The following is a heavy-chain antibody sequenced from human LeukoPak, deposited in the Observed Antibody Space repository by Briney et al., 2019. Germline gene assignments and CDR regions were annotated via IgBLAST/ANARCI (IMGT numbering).Heavy chain of an antibody. CDR3: ARNYGSGSFYYYYYMDV. CDR2: IYYSGST. D-gene: IGHD3-10*01. Sequence: PSETLSLTCTVSGGSISSYYWSWIRQPPGKGLEWIGYIYYSGSTNYNPSLKSRVTMSVDTSKNQFSLKLSSVTAADTAVYYCARNYGSGSFYYYYYMDVWGKGTTVTISS. V-gene: IGHV4-59*12. CDR1: GGSISSYY. J-gene: IGHJ6*03.